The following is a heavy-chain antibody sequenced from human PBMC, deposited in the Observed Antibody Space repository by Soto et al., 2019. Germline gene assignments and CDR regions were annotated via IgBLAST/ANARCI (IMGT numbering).Heavy chain of an antibody. CDR2: ISYDGSNK. D-gene: IGHD3-22*01. V-gene: IGHV3-30*18. CDR3: AKEVGDRSAYYYDLNWFDP. Sequence: QAHLVESGGGVVQPGRSLRLSCAASGFIFSNYAMHWVRRAPGKGLEWVGLISYDGSNKYYADSMKGRFTISRDNAKNTLFLQMNSLRPEDTAVYHCAKEVGDRSAYYYDLNWFDPWGQGTLVTVSS. J-gene: IGHJ5*02. CDR1: GFIFSNYA.